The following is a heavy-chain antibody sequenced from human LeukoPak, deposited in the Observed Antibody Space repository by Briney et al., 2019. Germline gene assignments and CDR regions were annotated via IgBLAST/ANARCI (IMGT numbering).Heavy chain of an antibody. Sequence: ASVKVSCKASGYTFTSYAMHWVRQAPGQRLEWMGWINAGSGNTKYSQKFQGRVTITRDTSASTAYMELSSLRSEDTAVYYCAREVWTHSSGYFPNDYWGQGTLVTVSS. CDR3: AREVWTHSSGYFPNDY. J-gene: IGHJ4*02. D-gene: IGHD3-22*01. CDR1: GYTFTSYA. CDR2: INAGSGNT. V-gene: IGHV1-3*01.